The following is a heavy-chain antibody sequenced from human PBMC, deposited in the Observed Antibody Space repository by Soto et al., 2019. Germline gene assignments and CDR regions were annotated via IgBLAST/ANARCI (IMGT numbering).Heavy chain of an antibody. J-gene: IGHJ6*02. CDR3: AKSRLGGTYYYYYGMDV. Sequence: GGSLRLSCAASGFNFSHYGMHWLRQAPGKGLEWVAVLSYDGSVRASADSVKGRFSISRDDSKNTLYLQMDSLRAEDTAVYYCAKSRLGGTYYYYYGMDVWGQGTTVTVSS. CDR1: GFNFSHYG. V-gene: IGHV3-30*18. D-gene: IGHD1-26*01. CDR2: LSYDGSVR.